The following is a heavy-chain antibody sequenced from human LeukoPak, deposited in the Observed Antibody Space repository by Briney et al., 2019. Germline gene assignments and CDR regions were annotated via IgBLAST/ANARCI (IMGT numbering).Heavy chain of an antibody. V-gene: IGHV1-8*01. Sequence: ASVKVSCKASGYTFSNYDINWVQQAPGQGLEWMGWMNPDSDDADYAQKFQGRFSITMNTSITTAYMELSSLGFEDTAVYFCTRGWDSWGQGTLVTVSS. CDR3: TRGWDS. J-gene: IGHJ4*02. CDR2: MNPDSDDA. CDR1: GYTFSNYD.